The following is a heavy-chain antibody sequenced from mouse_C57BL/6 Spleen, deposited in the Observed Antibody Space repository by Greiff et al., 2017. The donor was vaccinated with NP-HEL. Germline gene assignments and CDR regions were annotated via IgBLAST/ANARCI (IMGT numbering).Heavy chain of an antibody. CDR1: GFSFNTYA. Sequence: GGGLVQPNGSLKLSCAASGFSFNTYAMNWVRQAPGKGLEWVARIRSKSNNYATYYADSVKDRFTISRDDSESMLYLQMNNLKTEDTAMYYCVRGGWLFAYWGQGTLVTVSA. CDR2: IRSKSNNYAT. J-gene: IGHJ3*01. D-gene: IGHD2-3*01. V-gene: IGHV10-1*01. CDR3: VRGGWLFAY.